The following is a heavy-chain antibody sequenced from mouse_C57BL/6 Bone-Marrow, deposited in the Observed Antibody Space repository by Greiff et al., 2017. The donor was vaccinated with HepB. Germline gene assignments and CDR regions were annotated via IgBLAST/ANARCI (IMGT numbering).Heavy chain of an antibody. CDR1: GYSITSGYY. D-gene: IGHD2-5*01. CDR2: ISYDGSN. CDR3: AGYSTQFAY. V-gene: IGHV3-6*01. Sequence: DVKLQESGPGLVKPSQSLSLTCSVTGYSITSGYYWNWIRQFPGNKLEWMGYISYDGSNNYNPSLKNRISITRDTSKNQFFLKLNSVTTEDTATYYCAGYSTQFAYWGQGTLVTVSA. J-gene: IGHJ3*01.